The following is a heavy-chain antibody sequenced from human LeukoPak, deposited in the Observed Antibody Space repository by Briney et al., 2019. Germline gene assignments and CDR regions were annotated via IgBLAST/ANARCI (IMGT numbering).Heavy chain of an antibody. CDR3: ARDQGYRSSSYYYYGMDV. V-gene: IGHV4-59*01. Sequence: PSETLSLTCTVSGGSISSYYWSWIRQPPGKGLEWIGYIYYSGSTNYNPSLKRRVTISVDTSKNQLTLKLSSVTAADTAVYYCARDQGYRSSSYYYYGMDVWGQGTTVTVSS. J-gene: IGHJ6*02. CDR2: IYYSGST. CDR1: GGSISSYY. D-gene: IGHD6-6*01.